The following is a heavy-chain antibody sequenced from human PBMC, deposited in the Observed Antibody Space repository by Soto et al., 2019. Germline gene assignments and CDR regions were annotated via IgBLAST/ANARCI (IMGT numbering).Heavy chain of an antibody. CDR1: GYSFTSYW. Sequence: LGESLKISCKGSGYSFTSYWISWVRQMPGKGLEWMGRIDPSDSYTNYSPSFQGHVTISADKSISTAYLQWSSLKASDTAMYYCASSSGNYGIYYYYGMDVWGQGTTVTVS. V-gene: IGHV5-10-1*01. J-gene: IGHJ6*02. CDR3: ASSSGNYGIYYYYGMDV. D-gene: IGHD4-4*01. CDR2: IDPSDSYT.